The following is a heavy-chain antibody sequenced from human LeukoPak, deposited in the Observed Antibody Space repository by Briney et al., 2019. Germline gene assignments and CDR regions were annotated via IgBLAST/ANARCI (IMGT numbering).Heavy chain of an antibody. CDR1: GLTFSTYS. J-gene: IGHJ4*02. Sequence: GRSLRLSCEVSGLTFSTYSMHWVRQAPGKGLEWVAVISHDGSNKYYADSVKGRFTISRDNSKNTLYLQVNSLRVEDTTMYYCARGTYYYNSGGYYFDYWGQGTLVTVSS. D-gene: IGHD3-22*01. CDR2: ISHDGSNK. CDR3: ARGTYYYNSGGYYFDY. V-gene: IGHV3-30*04.